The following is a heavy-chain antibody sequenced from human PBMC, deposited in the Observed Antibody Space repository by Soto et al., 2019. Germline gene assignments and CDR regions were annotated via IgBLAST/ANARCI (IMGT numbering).Heavy chain of an antibody. V-gene: IGHV4-39*01. Sequence: SETLSLTCTVSGGSISSSSYYWGWIRQPPGKGLEWIGSIYYSGSTYYNPSLKSRVTISVDTSKNQFSLKLSSVTAADTAVYYCARSPARLSSGWYEDYWGQGTLVTVSS. J-gene: IGHJ4*02. CDR3: ARSPARLSSGWYEDY. CDR1: GGSISSSSYY. D-gene: IGHD6-19*01. CDR2: IYYSGST.